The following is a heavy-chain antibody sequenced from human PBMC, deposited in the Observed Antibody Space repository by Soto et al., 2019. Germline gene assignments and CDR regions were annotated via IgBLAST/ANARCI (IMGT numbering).Heavy chain of an antibody. CDR1: GYTFTSYD. CDR2: MNPNSGNT. J-gene: IGHJ4*02. D-gene: IGHD6-13*01. V-gene: IGHV1-8*01. CDR3: ARGRRRSGYSSSHDY. Sequence: QVQLVQSGAEVKKPGASVKVSCKASGYTFTSYDINWVRQATGQGLEWMGWMNPNSGNTGYAQKCQGRATRTRNTSISTAYMELHSLRSEDTAVYYCARGRRRSGYSSSHDYWGQGTLVTVSS.